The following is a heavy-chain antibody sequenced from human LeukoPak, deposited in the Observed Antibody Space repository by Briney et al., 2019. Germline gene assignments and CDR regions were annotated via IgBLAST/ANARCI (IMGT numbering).Heavy chain of an antibody. J-gene: IGHJ4*02. CDR3: ARLRGNYFPDY. V-gene: IGHV4-4*09. CDR2: IYTSGST. Sequence: SETLSLTCTVSGGSISSYYWSWNRQPPGKGLEWIGYIYTSGSTNYNPSLKSRVTISVDTSKNQFSLKLSSVTAADTAVYYCARLRGNYFPDYWGQGTLVTVSS. CDR1: GGSISSYY. D-gene: IGHD4-11*01.